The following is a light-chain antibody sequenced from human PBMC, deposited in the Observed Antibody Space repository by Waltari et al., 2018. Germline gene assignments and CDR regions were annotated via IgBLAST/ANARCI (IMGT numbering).Light chain of an antibody. V-gene: IGKV3-15*01. J-gene: IGKJ5*01. CDR1: QSVSSN. CDR3: QQYNRWPPIT. CDR2: DVS. Sequence: VVLTQSPATLSVSPGESAIISCRASQSVSSNLAWYQQKPGQAPRLLIYDVSTRASSIPARFRGSGSGTEFTLTINSLQSEDSATYYCQQYNRWPPITFGQGTRLDIK.